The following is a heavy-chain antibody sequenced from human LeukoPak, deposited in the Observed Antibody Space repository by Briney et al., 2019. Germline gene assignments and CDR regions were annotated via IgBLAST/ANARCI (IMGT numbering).Heavy chain of an antibody. V-gene: IGHV3-23*01. CDR1: GFTFRRYG. D-gene: IGHD3-22*01. CDR2: ISGSGGST. CDR3: AKDYYYYNSSGYQLVYYYYMDV. J-gene: IGHJ6*03. Sequence: SGGSLRLSCAASGFTFRRYGMSWVRQAPGKGLEWVSAISGSGGSTYYADSVKGRFTISRDNSKNTLYLQMNSLRAEDTAVYYCAKDYYYYNSSGYQLVYYYYMDVWGKGTTVTISS.